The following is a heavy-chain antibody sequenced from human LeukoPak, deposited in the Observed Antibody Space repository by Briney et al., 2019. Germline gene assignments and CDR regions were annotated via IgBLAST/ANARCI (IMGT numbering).Heavy chain of an antibody. Sequence: SETLSLTCTVSGGSISSRPCYWGWIRQSPGKGLEWFGTICSGGSTYYNPSLKSRVTISVDTSKNQFSLKLSSLTAADTAVYYCARVDSYGDGSDYWGQGTLVTVSS. D-gene: IGHD5-18*01. J-gene: IGHJ4*02. CDR1: GGSISSRPCY. CDR3: ARVDSYGDGSDY. V-gene: IGHV4-39*07. CDR2: ICSGGST.